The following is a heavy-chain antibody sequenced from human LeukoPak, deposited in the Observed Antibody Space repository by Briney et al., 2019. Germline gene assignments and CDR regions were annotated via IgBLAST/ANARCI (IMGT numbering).Heavy chain of an antibody. V-gene: IGHV1-69*05. D-gene: IGHD6-6*01. CDR2: IIPIFGTA. CDR1: GGTFSSYA. Sequence: GASVKVSCKASGGTFSSYAITWVRQAPGQGLEWMGGIIPIFGTANYAQKFQGRVTITTDESTSTAYMELSSLRSEDTAVYYCARDKLMSSSFSNYYYYMDVWGKGTTVTVSS. J-gene: IGHJ6*03. CDR3: ARDKLMSSSFSNYYYYMDV.